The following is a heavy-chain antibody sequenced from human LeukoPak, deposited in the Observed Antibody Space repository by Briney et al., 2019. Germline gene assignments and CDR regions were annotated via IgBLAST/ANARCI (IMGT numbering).Heavy chain of an antibody. D-gene: IGHD2/OR15-2a*01. CDR2: ISDIGSI. Sequence: SETLSLTCTVSGGSISSYYWSWIRQPPGKGLEWIAYISDIGSINYSPSLKSRVTISLDTSKNQFSLKLSSVTAADTAVYYCAGHHPRNTVDFWGQGTLVTVSS. CDR3: AGHHPRNTVDF. V-gene: IGHV4-59*08. J-gene: IGHJ4*02. CDR1: GGSISSYY.